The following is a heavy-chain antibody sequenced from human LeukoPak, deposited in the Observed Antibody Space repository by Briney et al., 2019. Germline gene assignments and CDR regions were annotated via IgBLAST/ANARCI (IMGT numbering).Heavy chain of an antibody. CDR1: GGSFSGYY. D-gene: IGHD3-10*01. Sequence: SETLSLTCAVYGGSFSGYYWSWIRQPPGKGLEWIGEINHSGSTNYNPSLKSRVTISVDTSKNQFSLKLSSVTAADTAVYYCAGRITMVRGVIIRGYFDYWGQGTLVTVSS. CDR2: INHSGST. V-gene: IGHV4-34*01. CDR3: AGRITMVRGVIIRGYFDY. J-gene: IGHJ4*02.